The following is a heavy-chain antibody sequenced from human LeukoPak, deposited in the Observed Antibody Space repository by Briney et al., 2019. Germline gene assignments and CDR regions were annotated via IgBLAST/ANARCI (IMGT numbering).Heavy chain of an antibody. D-gene: IGHD3-10*01. CDR2: IYYSGST. CDR3: ARHLRFYGSGSYPFDY. CDR1: GGSISSSSYY. J-gene: IGHJ4*02. V-gene: IGHV4-39*01. Sequence: SETLSLTCTVSGGSISSSSYYWGWIRQPPGKGLEWIGSIYYSGSTYYNPSLKSRVTISVDTYKNQFSLKLSSVTAADTAVYYCARHLRFYGSGSYPFDYWGQGTLVTVSS.